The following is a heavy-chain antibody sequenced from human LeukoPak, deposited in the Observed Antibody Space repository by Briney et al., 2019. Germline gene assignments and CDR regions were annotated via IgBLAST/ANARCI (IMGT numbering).Heavy chain of an antibody. CDR3: AKDRGSSTMWYYFDY. CDR2: ISGSGGST. V-gene: IGHV3-23*01. CDR1: GFTFSSYA. J-gene: IGHJ4*02. Sequence: PGGSLRLSCAASGFTFSSYAMSWVRQAPGKGLEWVSAISGSGGSTYYADSVKGRFTISRDNSKNTLYLQMNSLRAEDTAVYYCAKDRGSSTMWYYFDYWGQGTLVTVSS. D-gene: IGHD3-10*02.